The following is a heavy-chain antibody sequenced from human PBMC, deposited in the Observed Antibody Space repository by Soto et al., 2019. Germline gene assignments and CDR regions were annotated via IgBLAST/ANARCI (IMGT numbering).Heavy chain of an antibody. Sequence: SETLSLTCTVSGGSISSGGYYWSWIRQHPGKGLEWIGYIYYSGSTYYNPSLKSRVTISVDTSKNQFSLKLSSVTAADTAVYYCASSAYGIVGATFVGFDYWGQGTLVTVSS. V-gene: IGHV4-31*03. CDR1: GGSISSGGYY. D-gene: IGHD1-26*01. CDR3: ASSAYGIVGATFVGFDY. J-gene: IGHJ4*02. CDR2: IYYSGST.